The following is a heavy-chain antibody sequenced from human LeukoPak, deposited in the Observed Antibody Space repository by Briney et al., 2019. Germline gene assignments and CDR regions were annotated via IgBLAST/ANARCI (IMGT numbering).Heavy chain of an antibody. V-gene: IGHV1-8*03. J-gene: IGHJ6*03. CDR3: ARADRGTAMVTYYYYMDV. CDR1: GYTFTSYD. Sequence: ASVTVSCKASGYTFTSYDINWVRQATGQGLEWMGWMNPNSGNTGYAQKFQGRVTITRNTSISTAYMELSSLRSEDTAVYYCARADRGTAMVTYYYYMDVWGKGTTVTASS. CDR2: MNPNSGNT. D-gene: IGHD5-18*01.